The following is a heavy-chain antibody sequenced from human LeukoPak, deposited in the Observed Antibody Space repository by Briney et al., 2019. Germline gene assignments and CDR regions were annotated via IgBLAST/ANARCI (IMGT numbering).Heavy chain of an antibody. D-gene: IGHD5-12*01. CDR2: ISSSGSTI. CDR3: ARTWQDAFDI. CDR1: GFTFSRHW. Sequence: GGSLRLSCAASGFTFSRHWMSWVRQASGKGLEWVSYISSSGSTIYYADSVKGRFTISRDNAKNSLYLQMNSLRAEDTAVYYCARTWQDAFDIWGQGTMVTVSS. V-gene: IGHV3-48*04. J-gene: IGHJ3*02.